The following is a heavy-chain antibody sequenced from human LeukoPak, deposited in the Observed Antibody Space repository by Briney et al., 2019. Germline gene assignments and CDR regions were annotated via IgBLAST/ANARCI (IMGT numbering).Heavy chain of an antibody. CDR3: AREGDYVWGSYRYYYFDY. CDR1: GGSISSGTYY. J-gene: IGHJ4*02. D-gene: IGHD3-16*02. Sequence: SQTLSLTCTVSGGSISSGTYYWSWIRQPAGKGLEWIGRIYTRGSTNYNPSLKSRVTISADTSKNQFSLKLSSVTAADTAVYYCAREGDYVWGSYRYYYFDYWGQGTLVTVSS. V-gene: IGHV4-61*02. CDR2: IYTRGST.